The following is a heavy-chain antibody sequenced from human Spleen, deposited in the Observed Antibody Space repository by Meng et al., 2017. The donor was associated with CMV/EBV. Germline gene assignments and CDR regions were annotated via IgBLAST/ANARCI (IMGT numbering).Heavy chain of an antibody. CDR1: GFTFNSYG. CDR3: VRLAGGVDY. V-gene: IGHV3-21*01. J-gene: IGHJ4*02. Sequence: GESLKISCAASGFTFNSYGMHWVRQAPGKGLEWVSSISETSSYIYYADSVKGRFTISRDNANNSMYLQMNSLRADDTAVYYCVRLAGGVDYWGQGTLVTVSS. CDR2: ISETSSYI. D-gene: IGHD3-10*01.